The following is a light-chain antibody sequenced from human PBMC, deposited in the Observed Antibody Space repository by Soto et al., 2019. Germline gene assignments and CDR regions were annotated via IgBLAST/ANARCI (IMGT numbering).Light chain of an antibody. CDR1: QSVRSNF. V-gene: IGKV3-20*01. J-gene: IGKJ2*01. CDR2: GAS. Sequence: EIVVTQSPGTLYLSPGERATLSCRASQSVRSNFLAWYQQKPGQAPRLLIYGASSRATGIPDRFSGSGSGTEFTLTISRREPEDFAVYYCQQCGRSPYTFGQGTKLEIK. CDR3: QQCGRSPYT.